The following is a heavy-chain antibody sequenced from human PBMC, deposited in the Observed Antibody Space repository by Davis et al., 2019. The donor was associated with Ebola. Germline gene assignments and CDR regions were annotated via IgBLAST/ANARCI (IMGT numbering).Heavy chain of an antibody. CDR2: IIPILGIA. J-gene: IGHJ4*02. CDR1: GGTFSSYA. Sequence: SVKVSCKASGGTFSSYAISWVRQAPGQGLEWMGRIIPILGIANYAQKFQGRVTITADESTSTAYMELSSLRSEDTAVYYCARWIIAAAGELHYWGQGTLVTVSS. CDR3: ARWIIAAAGELHY. V-gene: IGHV1-69*04. D-gene: IGHD6-13*01.